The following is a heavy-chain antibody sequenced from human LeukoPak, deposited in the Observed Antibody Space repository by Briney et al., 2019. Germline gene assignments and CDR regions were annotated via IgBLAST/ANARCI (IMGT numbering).Heavy chain of an antibody. CDR2: IKSKTDGGTT. CDR1: GFTFTSYG. D-gene: IGHD2-2*01. CDR3: TTDLEDIVVVPAAGEAFDI. J-gene: IGHJ3*02. V-gene: IGHV3-15*01. Sequence: KPGGSLRLSCVASGFTFTSYGMHWVRQAPGKGLEWVGRIKSKTDGGTTDYAAPVKGRFTISRDDSKNTLYLQMNSLKTEDTAVYYCTTDLEDIVVVPAAGEAFDIWGQGTMVTVSS.